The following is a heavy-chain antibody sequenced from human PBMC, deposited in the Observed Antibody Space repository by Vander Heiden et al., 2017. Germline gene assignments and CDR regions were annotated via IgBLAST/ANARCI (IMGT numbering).Heavy chain of an antibody. CDR3: ARDRVYCSSASGDSSYYGVDV. J-gene: IGHJ6*01. V-gene: IGHV1-2*02. D-gene: IGHD2-2*01. Sequence: QVQLVQSGAEVKKPGASVKVSCKASGYTFTGYYMHWVRQAPGQGLGWMGWINPNSGGTNSGQKFPGRVIITRDTSISTAYMELCRLRSDEKAAYYCARDRVYCSSASGDSSYYGVDVWLQGTTVTVSS. CDR2: INPNSGGT. CDR1: GYTFTGYY.